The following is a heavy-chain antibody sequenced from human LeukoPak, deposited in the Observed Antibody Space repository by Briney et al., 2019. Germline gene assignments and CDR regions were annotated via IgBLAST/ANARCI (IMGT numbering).Heavy chain of an antibody. CDR3: ARVYDYDFWSGYYGRNYYYMDV. J-gene: IGHJ6*03. CDR1: GFTFSSYG. D-gene: IGHD3-3*01. CDR2: IKQDGSEK. Sequence: GGSLRLSCAASGFTFSSYGMSWVRQAPGKGLEWVSNIKQDGSEKYYVDSVKGRFTISRDNAQNSVSLQMDSLRVEDTAVYYCARVYDYDFWSGYYGRNYYYMDVWGKGTTVTVSS. V-gene: IGHV3-7*01.